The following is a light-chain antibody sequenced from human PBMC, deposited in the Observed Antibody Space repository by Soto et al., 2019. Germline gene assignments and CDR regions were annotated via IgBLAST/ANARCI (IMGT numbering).Light chain of an antibody. J-gene: IGKJ3*01. CDR1: QSVSDSY. CDR2: AS. V-gene: IGKV3-20*01. CDR3: QHYGTSAL. Sequence: EIVLTQSPGTLSLSPGERATLSCRASQSVSDSYLAWYQQKHGQAPRLLIYASSRATGIPDRFSASGAGTDFTLTISRLEPEDFAVYYCQHYGTSALFGPGTKVDIK.